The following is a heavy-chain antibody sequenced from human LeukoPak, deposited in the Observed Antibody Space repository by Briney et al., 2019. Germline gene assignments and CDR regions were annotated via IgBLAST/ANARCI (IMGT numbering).Heavy chain of an antibody. CDR1: GFSFSSYW. CDR3: ARSDRGPEY. Sequence: GGSLRLSCAASGFSFSSYWMNWVRQAPGKGLEWVAIINQDGSEKNYVDSVKGRFTISRDNAKNSLYLQMNSLRAEDSTVYYCARSDRGPEYWGQGTLVTVSS. V-gene: IGHV3-7*01. J-gene: IGHJ4*02. CDR2: INQDGSEK.